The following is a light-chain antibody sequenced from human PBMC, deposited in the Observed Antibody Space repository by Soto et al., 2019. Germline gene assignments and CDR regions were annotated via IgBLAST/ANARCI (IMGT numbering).Light chain of an antibody. CDR1: QSITSY. CDR3: QQTYITPPIT. J-gene: IGKJ5*01. V-gene: IGKV1-39*01. Sequence: DIQMIQSPSSLSASVGDRVPITCRASQSITSYLNWYQQNPGKAPELLIHAASSLQSGVPSRFSGSGSGTDFTLTISSLQPEDFATYYCQQTYITPPITFGQGTRLEIK. CDR2: AAS.